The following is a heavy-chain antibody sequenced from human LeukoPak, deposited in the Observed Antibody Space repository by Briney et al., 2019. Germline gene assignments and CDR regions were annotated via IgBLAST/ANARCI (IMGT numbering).Heavy chain of an antibody. CDR2: IGTAGDT. CDR3: ARAAAGTGFDY. V-gene: IGHV3-13*04. D-gene: IGHD6-13*01. CDR1: GFTFSSYV. J-gene: IGHJ4*02. Sequence: PGGSLRLSCAASGFTFSSYVMHWVRQATGKGLEWVSAIGTAGDTYYPGSVKGRFTISRENAKNSLYLQMNSLRAGDTAVYCCARAAAGTGFDYWGQGTLVTVSS.